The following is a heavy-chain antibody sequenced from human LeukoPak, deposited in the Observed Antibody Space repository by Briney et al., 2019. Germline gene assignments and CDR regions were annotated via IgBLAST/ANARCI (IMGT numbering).Heavy chain of an antibody. CDR1: GFTFSTYA. J-gene: IGHJ4*02. Sequence: PWGSLRLSCAASGFTFSTYAMSWVRQAPGKGLEWVSHFGGSGGTIYYADSVKGRFTISRDNSKNTLYLQMNSLRAEDTAVYYCAKSDCGGDCHLLDYWGQGTLVTVSS. CDR3: AKSDCGGDCHLLDY. CDR2: FGGSGGTI. V-gene: IGHV3-23*01. D-gene: IGHD2-21*02.